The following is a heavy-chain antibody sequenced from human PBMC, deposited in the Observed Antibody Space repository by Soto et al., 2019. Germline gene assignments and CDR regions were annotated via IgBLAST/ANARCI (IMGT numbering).Heavy chain of an antibody. Sequence: SETLSLTCTVSGGSISSGGYYWSWIRQHPGKGLEWIGYIYYSGSTYYNPSLKSRVTISVDTSKNQFSLKLSSVTAADTAVYYCARVRLGGYYTDYYFDYWGQGTLVTVSS. CDR1: GGSISSGGYY. CDR2: IYYSGST. D-gene: IGHD3-3*01. J-gene: IGHJ4*02. V-gene: IGHV4-31*03. CDR3: ARVRLGGYYTDYYFDY.